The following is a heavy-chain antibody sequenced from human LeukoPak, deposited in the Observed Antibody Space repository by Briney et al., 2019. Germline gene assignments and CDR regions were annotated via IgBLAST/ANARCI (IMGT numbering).Heavy chain of an antibody. Sequence: PSEPQSLTCTVSGGSNRLYYGSWIRQPPGKGLEGIRYTYYRGGTIHKPFLKSRVTISVNMSKNKFSLKLSPVTAAETAVYYCARGTRVTIFGVAYTWFDPWGQGTLVTVSS. V-gene: IGHV4-59*01. CDR3: ARGTRVTIFGVAYTWFDP. D-gene: IGHD3-3*01. CDR1: GGSNRLYY. CDR2: TYYRGGT. J-gene: IGHJ5*02.